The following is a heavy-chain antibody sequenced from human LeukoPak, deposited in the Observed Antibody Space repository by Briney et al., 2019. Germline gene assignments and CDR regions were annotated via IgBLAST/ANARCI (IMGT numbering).Heavy chain of an antibody. CDR2: ISYSVST. CDR3: ARHIVATIFPFDY. Sequence: SGSLCLTRAESGGSITSDYWSWIRQRPGKGLERSGDISYSVSTNYNPSLKSRVTITVDTSQNQFSLKLSSVTAADTAVYYCARHIVATIFPFDYWGQGTLVTVSS. J-gene: IGHJ4*02. CDR1: GGSITSDY. D-gene: IGHD5-12*01. V-gene: IGHV4-59*08.